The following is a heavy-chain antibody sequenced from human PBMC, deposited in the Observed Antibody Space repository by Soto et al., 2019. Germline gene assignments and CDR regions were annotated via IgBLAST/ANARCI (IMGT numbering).Heavy chain of an antibody. CDR3: ARTYCDSTSCYHPSYGMDV. CDR2: ISAYNGNT. Sequence: ASVKISCKASGYTYTSYGIIWVRQAHGQGLEWLGWISAYNGNTNYAQKLQGRVTRTTNTSTSTAYMELRSLRSDDTAGYYCARTYCDSTSCYHPSYGMDVWGQGTTVTV. V-gene: IGHV1-18*01. D-gene: IGHD2-2*01. J-gene: IGHJ6*02. CDR1: GYTYTSYG.